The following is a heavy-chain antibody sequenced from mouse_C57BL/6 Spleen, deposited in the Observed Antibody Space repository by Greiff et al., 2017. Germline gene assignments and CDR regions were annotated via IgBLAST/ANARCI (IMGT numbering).Heavy chain of an antibody. CDR2: IYPGDGDT. D-gene: IGHD3-1*01. CDR1: GYAFSSYW. CDR3: ARSGLHYYAMDY. V-gene: IGHV1-80*01. Sequence: VQLQQSGAELVKPGASVKISCKASGYAFSSYWMNWVKQRPGTGLEWIGQIYPGDGDTNYNGKFKGKATLTADKSSSTAYMQLSSLTSEDSAVYFCARSGLHYYAMDYWGQGTSVTVSS. J-gene: IGHJ4*01.